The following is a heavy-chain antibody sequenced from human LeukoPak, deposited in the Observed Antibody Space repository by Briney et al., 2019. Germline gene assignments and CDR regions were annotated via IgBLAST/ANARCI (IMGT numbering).Heavy chain of an antibody. Sequence: GASVKVSCKASGGTFSSYAISWVRQAPGQGLEWMGGIIPIFGTANYAQKFQGSVTITADESTSTAYMELSSLRSEDTAVYYCALPQPDYYDSSGYAPFGYWGQGTLVTVST. CDR1: GGTFSSYA. CDR3: ALPQPDYYDSSGYAPFGY. CDR2: IIPIFGTA. J-gene: IGHJ4*02. V-gene: IGHV1-69*13. D-gene: IGHD3-22*01.